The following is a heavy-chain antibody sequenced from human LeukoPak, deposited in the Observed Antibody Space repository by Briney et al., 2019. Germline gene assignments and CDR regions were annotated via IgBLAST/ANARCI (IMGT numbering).Heavy chain of an antibody. V-gene: IGHV4-34*01. D-gene: IGHD6-6*01. CDR1: GGSFSGYY. CDR3: ARVERLVYEDY. Sequence: KPSETLSLTCAVYGGSFSGYYWSWIRQPPGKGLEWIGETSHSGSNKYNPSLESRVTISADTSKNQFSLKLASVTAADTAVYYCARVERLVYEDYWGQGTLVTVSS. CDR2: TSHSGSN. J-gene: IGHJ4*02.